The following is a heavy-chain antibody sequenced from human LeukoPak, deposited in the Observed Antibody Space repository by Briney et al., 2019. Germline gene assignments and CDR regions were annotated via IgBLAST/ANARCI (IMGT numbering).Heavy chain of an antibody. CDR2: ISGYNGNT. CDR1: GYTFTSYG. V-gene: IGHV1-18*01. Sequence: GASVKVSCKASGYTFTSYGINWVRQAPGQGLEWMGWISGYNGNTNYAQKVQGRVTMTTDTSTSTAHMELRSLRSDDTAVYYCARASRGYCSSTSCAGDYWGQGTLVIVSS. J-gene: IGHJ4*02. D-gene: IGHD2-2*01. CDR3: ARASRGYCSSTSCAGDY.